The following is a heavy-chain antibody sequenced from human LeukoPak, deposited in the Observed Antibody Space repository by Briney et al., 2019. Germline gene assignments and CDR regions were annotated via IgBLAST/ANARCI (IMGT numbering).Heavy chain of an antibody. CDR2: VNGRGATT. V-gene: IGHV3-23*01. CDR1: GFTFSDYA. Sequence: GGSLRLSCAASGFASGFTFSDYAVSWVRQAPGKGPEWVASVNGRGATTYYADSVRGRFTVSRDNSKNTVYLQMISLGADDTAVYFCAKAPATGEGYYFYYMDVWGKGTTVTVSS. CDR3: AKAPATGEGYYFYYMDV. J-gene: IGHJ6*03. D-gene: IGHD7-27*01.